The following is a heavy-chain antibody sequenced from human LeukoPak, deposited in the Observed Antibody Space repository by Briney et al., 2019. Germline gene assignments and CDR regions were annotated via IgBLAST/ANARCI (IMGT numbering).Heavy chain of an antibody. CDR3: TRETSSRYFDY. V-gene: IGHV1-18*01. CDR2: ISAYNGNT. J-gene: IGHJ4*02. CDR1: GYTFASYG. Sequence: ASVKVSCKASGYTFASYGISWVRQAPGQGLEWMGWISAYNGNTNYAQKLQGRVTMTTDTSTSTAYMELRSLRSDDTAVYYCTRETSSRYFDYWGQGTLVTVSS.